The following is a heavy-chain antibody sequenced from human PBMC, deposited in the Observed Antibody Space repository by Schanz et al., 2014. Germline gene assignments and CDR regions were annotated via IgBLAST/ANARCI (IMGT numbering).Heavy chain of an antibody. CDR3: AKDPSHGDYDYYFDY. Sequence: EVQLLDSGGGLVQPGGSLRLSCAASGFTFSTYAMGWVRQAPGKGLEWVSAISGSGGSTYYADSVKGRFTISRDNSKNTLYLQMNSLRAEDTAVYYCAKDPSHGDYDYYFDYWGQGTLVTVSS. D-gene: IGHD3-22*01. V-gene: IGHV3-23*01. CDR1: GFTFSTYA. J-gene: IGHJ4*02. CDR2: ISGSGGST.